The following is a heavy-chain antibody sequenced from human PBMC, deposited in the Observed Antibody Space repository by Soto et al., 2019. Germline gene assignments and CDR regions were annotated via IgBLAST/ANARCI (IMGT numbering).Heavy chain of an antibody. CDR3: SKGRLRGLANGNFDY. CDR2: VSVAGITT. D-gene: IGHD4-17*01. V-gene: IGHV3-23*04. Sequence: EVQLEESGVYLVKPGLSLRLSCAASGFTLSNFAMSWVRQAPGKGLEWVSVVSVAGITTKYAASVKGRFTVSRDNSKNTLSLQMGSLRAEDTGIYYCSKGRLRGLANGNFDYWGQGTLVTVSS. CDR1: GFTLSNFA. J-gene: IGHJ4*02.